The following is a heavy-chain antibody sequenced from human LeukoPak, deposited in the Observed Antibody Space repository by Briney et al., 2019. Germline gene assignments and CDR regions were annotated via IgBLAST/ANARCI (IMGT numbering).Heavy chain of an antibody. D-gene: IGHD3-16*01. CDR1: GFTFSNYW. J-gene: IGHJ4*02. V-gene: IGHV3-7*01. CDR2: IKQDGSEK. CDR3: AREIDHLGYFDY. Sequence: GGSLRLSCAASGFTFSNYWMSWVRQAPGKGLEWVANIKQDGSEKYYVDSVKGRFTISRDNAKNSLYLQMNSLRAEDTAVYYCAREIDHLGYFDYWGQGTLVTVSS.